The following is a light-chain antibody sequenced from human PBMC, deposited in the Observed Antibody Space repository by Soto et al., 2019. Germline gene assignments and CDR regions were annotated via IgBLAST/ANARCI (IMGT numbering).Light chain of an antibody. J-gene: IGKJ1*01. CDR3: QQYGWSVVT. CDR1: QSVSSNY. Sequence: EIGLTQSPGTLSVSPGERATLSCRASQSVSSNYLAWYQQKPGQAPRLLIYGASSRATGIPDRFSGSGSGTDFTLTISRLEPEDFAVYYCQQYGWSVVTFGQGTKVESK. V-gene: IGKV3-20*01. CDR2: GAS.